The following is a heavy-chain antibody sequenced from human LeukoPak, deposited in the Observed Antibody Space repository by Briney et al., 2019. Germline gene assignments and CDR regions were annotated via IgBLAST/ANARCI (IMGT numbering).Heavy chain of an antibody. CDR1: GFTFSSYS. D-gene: IGHD6-19*01. J-gene: IGHJ3*02. CDR2: ISWNSGSI. CDR3: ARQRSSSGWYSLLRAPWAFDI. Sequence: QPGGSLRLSCAASGFTFSSYSMNWVRQAPGKGLEWVSGISWNSGSIGYADSVKGRFTISRDNAKNSLYLQMNSLRAEDTALYYCARQRSSSGWYSLLRAPWAFDIWGQGTMVTVSS. V-gene: IGHV3-9*01.